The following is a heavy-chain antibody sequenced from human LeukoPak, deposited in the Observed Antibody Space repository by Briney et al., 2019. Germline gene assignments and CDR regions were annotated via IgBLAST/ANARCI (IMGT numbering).Heavy chain of an antibody. Sequence: SQTLSLTCAISGDSVSSNSAAWNWIRQSPSRGLEWLGRTYYRSKWYNDYAVSVKSRITINPDTSKNQFSLQLNSVTPEDTAVYYCARGNTAQGLGVAAAGHFDYWGQGTLVTVSS. CDR3: ARGNTAQGLGVAAAGHFDY. CDR2: TYYRSKWYN. J-gene: IGHJ4*02. CDR1: GDSVSSNSAA. D-gene: IGHD6-13*01. V-gene: IGHV6-1*01.